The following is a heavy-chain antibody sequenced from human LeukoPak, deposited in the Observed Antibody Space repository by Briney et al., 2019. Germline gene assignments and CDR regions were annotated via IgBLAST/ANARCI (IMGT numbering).Heavy chain of an antibody. Sequence: PSETLSLTCTVSGGSISSYYWSWIRQPPGKGLEWIGYIYYSGSTNYNPSLKSRVTISVDTSKNQFSLKLSSVTAADTAVYYCARSRVGARITIFGVVIIHPFDYWGQGTLVTVSS. CDR2: IYYSGST. V-gene: IGHV4-59*01. CDR1: GGSISSYY. CDR3: ARSRVGARITIFGVVIIHPFDY. J-gene: IGHJ4*02. D-gene: IGHD3-3*01.